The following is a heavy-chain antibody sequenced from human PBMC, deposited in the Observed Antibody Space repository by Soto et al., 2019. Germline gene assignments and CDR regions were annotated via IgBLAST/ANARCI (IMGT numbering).Heavy chain of an antibody. CDR1: GFTFTNSA. J-gene: IGHJ4*02. CDR3: AADTGYSHGYGSY. D-gene: IGHD5-18*01. CDR2: IVVGSGST. V-gene: IGHV1-58*01. Sequence: ASVKVSCKASGFTFTNSAVQWVRQARGQRLEWIGWIVVGSGSTDYAQKFQDRVTLTRDMSTSTAYMELSSLRSEETAVYYCAADTGYSHGYGSYWGQGTLVTVSS.